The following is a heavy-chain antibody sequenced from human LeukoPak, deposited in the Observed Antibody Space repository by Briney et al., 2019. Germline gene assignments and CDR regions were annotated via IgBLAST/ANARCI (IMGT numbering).Heavy chain of an antibody. CDR1: GYTFTSYC. J-gene: IGHJ3*02. CDR2: INPSGGST. Sequence: ASVKVSCKASGYTFTSYCMHWVRHAPGQGLEWMGIINPSGGSTSYAQKFQGRVTMTRDTSTSTVYMELSSLRSEDTAVYYCARDPEGAFDIWGQGTMVTVSS. CDR3: ARDPEGAFDI. V-gene: IGHV1-46*01.